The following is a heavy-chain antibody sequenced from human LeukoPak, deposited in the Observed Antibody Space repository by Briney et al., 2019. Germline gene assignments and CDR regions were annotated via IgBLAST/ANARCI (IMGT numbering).Heavy chain of an antibody. CDR1: GFTFSSYA. J-gene: IGHJ6*02. CDR3: ARDIVVVTGYGMDV. V-gene: IGHV3-30*04. D-gene: IGHD2-21*02. Sequence: GGSLRLSCAASGFTFSSYAMHWVRQAPGKRLEWVAVISYDGSNKYYVDSVKGRFTISRDNSKNTLYLQMNSLRAEDTAVYYCARDIVVVTGYGMDVWGQGTTVTVSS. CDR2: ISYDGSNK.